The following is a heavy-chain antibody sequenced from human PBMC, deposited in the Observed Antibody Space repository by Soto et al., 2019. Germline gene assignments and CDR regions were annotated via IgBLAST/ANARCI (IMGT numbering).Heavy chain of an antibody. J-gene: IGHJ6*02. CDR3: ASSNPYDFWSGYYDLYYYGMDV. CDR2: IYTSGST. V-gene: IGHV4-4*07. CDR1: GGSISSYY. Sequence: PSETLSLTCTVSGGSISSYYWSWIRQPAGKGLEWIGRIYTSGSTNYNPSLKSRVTMSVDTSKNQFSLKLSSVTAADTAVYYCASSNPYDFWSGYYDLYYYGMDVWGQGTTVTVSS. D-gene: IGHD3-3*01.